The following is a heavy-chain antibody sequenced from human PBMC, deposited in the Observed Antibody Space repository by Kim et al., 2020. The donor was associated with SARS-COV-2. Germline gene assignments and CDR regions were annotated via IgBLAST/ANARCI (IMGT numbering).Heavy chain of an antibody. Sequence: TYDADSVKGRFTIARDNSKNTLYLQMNSLRAEDTAVYYCASSQMWLSFDYWGQGTLVTVSS. J-gene: IGHJ4*02. CDR3: ASSQMWLSFDY. D-gene: IGHD3-22*01. V-gene: IGHV3-53*01. CDR2: T.